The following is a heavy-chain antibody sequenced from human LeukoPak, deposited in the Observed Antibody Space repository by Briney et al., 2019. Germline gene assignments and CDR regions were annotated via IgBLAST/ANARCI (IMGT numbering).Heavy chain of an antibody. CDR1: GFTLSNFW. CDR3: ARGRCIAL. D-gene: IGHD2-8*01. V-gene: IGHV3-7*01. Sequence: GESLRLSCATSGFTLSNFWMNWVRQAPGKGLEWVANIEDDGNKKNYVDSVKGRLTISRDNVKNSIYLQMNSLRADDTAVYYCARGRCIALWGQGTLVTVSS. J-gene: IGHJ4*02. CDR2: IEDDGNKK.